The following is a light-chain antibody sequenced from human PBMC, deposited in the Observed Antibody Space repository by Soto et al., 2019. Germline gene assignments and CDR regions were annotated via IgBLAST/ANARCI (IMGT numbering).Light chain of an antibody. Sequence: EIVLTQSPGTLSLSPGERATLSCRASQRVSDNYLAWYQQKPGQAPRLLMYAASSRATGIPDRFSGSGSGTDFTLTISRLEPEDFAMYYCQQYNSSPRTFGGGTKVEIK. J-gene: IGKJ4*01. V-gene: IGKV3-20*01. CDR1: QRVSDNY. CDR3: QQYNSSPRT. CDR2: AAS.